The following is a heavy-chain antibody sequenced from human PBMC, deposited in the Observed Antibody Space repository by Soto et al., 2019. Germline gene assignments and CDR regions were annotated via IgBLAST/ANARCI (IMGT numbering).Heavy chain of an antibody. D-gene: IGHD2-2*01. CDR1: GFTFNNYA. CDR2: ITDSGDDT. V-gene: IGHV3-23*01. Sequence: GGSLRVSCAAAGFTFNNYARGWVRQDTGKGLEWVSAITDSGDDTYYIDSVKGRFTISRDNSKSTLYLQMNSLRAEDTAIYYCAKLGSSSWSPHYYFDYWGQGTLVTVSS. CDR3: AKLGSSSWSPHYYFDY. J-gene: IGHJ4*02.